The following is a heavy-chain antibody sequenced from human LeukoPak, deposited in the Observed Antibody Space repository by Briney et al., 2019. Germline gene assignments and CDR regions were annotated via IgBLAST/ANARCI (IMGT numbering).Heavy chain of an antibody. Sequence: GSSVKVSCKASGGTFISYAISWVRQAPGQGLEWMGGIIPIFGTANYAQKFQGRVTITADESTSTAYMELSSLRSEDTAVYYCASGIAAAGIGTGAFDIWGQGTMVTVSS. J-gene: IGHJ3*02. V-gene: IGHV1-69*01. CDR3: ASGIAAAGIGTGAFDI. D-gene: IGHD6-13*01. CDR1: GGTFISYA. CDR2: IIPIFGTA.